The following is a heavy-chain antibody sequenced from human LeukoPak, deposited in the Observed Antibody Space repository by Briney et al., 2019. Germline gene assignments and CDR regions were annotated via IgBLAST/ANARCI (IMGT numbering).Heavy chain of an antibody. J-gene: IGHJ6*02. Sequence: SETLSLTCAVYGGSFSGYYWSWIRQPPGKGLEWIGEINHSGSTNYNPSLKSRVTISVDTSKNQFSLKLSSLTAADTAVYYCARVVPAAPTSYGMDVWGQGTTVTVSS. D-gene: IGHD2-2*01. CDR2: INHSGST. CDR3: ARVVPAAPTSYGMDV. CDR1: GGSFSGYY. V-gene: IGHV4-34*01.